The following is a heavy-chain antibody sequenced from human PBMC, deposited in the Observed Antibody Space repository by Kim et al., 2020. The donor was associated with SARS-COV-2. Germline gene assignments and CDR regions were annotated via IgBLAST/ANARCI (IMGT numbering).Heavy chain of an antibody. CDR3: ARGDYYDSSGSSPPDAFDI. J-gene: IGHJ3*02. Sequence: GRFTIPRNNSKNTLYLKMNSLRAEDTAVYYCARGDYYDSSGSSPPDAFDIWGQGTMVTVSS. V-gene: IGHV3-30*01. D-gene: IGHD3-22*01.